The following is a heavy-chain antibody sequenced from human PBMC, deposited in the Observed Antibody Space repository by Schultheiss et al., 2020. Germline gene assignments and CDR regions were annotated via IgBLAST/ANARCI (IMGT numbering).Heavy chain of an antibody. Sequence: GGSLRLSCTASGFTFGDYAMSWVRQAPGKGLEWVSAISGSGGSTYYADSVKGRFTISRDNSKNTLYLQMNSLRAEDTAVYYCAKDSFSGDGYNYGTEYFQHWGQGTLVTVSS. CDR3: AKDSFSGDGYNYGTEYFQH. V-gene: IGHV3-23*01. CDR2: ISGSGGST. J-gene: IGHJ1*01. CDR1: GFTFGDYA. D-gene: IGHD5-24*01.